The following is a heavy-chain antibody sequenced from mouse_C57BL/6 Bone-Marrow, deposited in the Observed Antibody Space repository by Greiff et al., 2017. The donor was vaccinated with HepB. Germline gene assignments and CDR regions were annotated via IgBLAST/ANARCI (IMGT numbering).Heavy chain of an antibody. CDR1: GYTFTSYW. V-gene: IGHV1-52*01. Sequence: QVQLKQPGAELVRPGSSVKLSCKASGYTFTSYWMHWVKQRPIQGLEWIGNIDPSDSETHYNQKFKDKATLTEDKSSSTAYMQLSSLTSEDSAVYYWARTGGYYCPGWFAYWGQGTLVTVAA. CDR3: ARTGGYYCPGWFAY. J-gene: IGHJ3*01. CDR2: IDPSDSET. D-gene: IGHD1-1*01.